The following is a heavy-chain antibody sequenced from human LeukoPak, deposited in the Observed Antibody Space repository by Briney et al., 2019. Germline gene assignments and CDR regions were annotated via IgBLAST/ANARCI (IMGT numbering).Heavy chain of an antibody. CDR3: AKTEGTGGYYSVPTDYFDY. V-gene: IGHV3-23*01. CDR1: GFTFSSYA. D-gene: IGHD3-22*01. Sequence: GGSLRLSCAASGFTFSSYAMSWARQAPGKGLEWVSAISGSGGSTYYADSVKGRFTISRDNSKNTLYLQMNSLRAEDTAVYYCAKTEGTGGYYSVPTDYFDYWGQGTLVTVSS. CDR2: ISGSGGST. J-gene: IGHJ4*02.